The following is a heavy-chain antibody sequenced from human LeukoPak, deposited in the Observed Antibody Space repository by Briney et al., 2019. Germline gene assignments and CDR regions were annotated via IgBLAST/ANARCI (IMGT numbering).Heavy chain of an antibody. CDR1: GFTFSNYW. V-gene: IGHV3-7*04. J-gene: IGHJ3*02. Sequence: GGSLRLSCAASGFTFSNYWMTWVRQAPGKGLEWVADIQQDGSEKYYVDSVRGRFTISRDNAKNLLFLQMNSLRAEDTAVYYCARGSFYAFDIWGRGTLVTVSS. CDR2: IQQDGSEK. CDR3: ARGSFYAFDI.